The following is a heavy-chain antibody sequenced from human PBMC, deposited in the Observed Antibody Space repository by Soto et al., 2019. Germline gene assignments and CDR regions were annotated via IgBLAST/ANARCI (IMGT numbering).Heavy chain of an antibody. Sequence: GGSLRLSCAASGFGFSNYAMTWVRQAPGKGLEWVSSITTNGATTYYADSVKGRFTVSRDNAKNSLYLQMNSLRAEDTAVYYCARGSRMIEVVTNFYYYGMDVWGQGTAVTVSS. CDR3: ARGSRMIEVVTNFYYYGMDV. J-gene: IGHJ6*02. CDR2: ITTNGATT. CDR1: GFGFSNYA. V-gene: IGHV3-23*01. D-gene: IGHD3-22*01.